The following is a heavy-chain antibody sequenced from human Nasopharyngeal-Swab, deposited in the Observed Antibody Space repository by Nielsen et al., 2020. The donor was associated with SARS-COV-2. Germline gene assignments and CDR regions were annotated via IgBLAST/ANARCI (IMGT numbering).Heavy chain of an antibody. J-gene: IGHJ3*02. Sequence: GSLRLSCTVSGGSISSYYWSWIRQPPGKGLEWIGYIYYSGSTYYNPSLKSRVTISVDTSKNQFSLKLSSVTAADTAVYYCARESGGNSVLGAFDIWGQGTMVTVSS. CDR1: GGSISSYY. CDR3: ARESGGNSVLGAFDI. V-gene: IGHV4-59*06. D-gene: IGHD4-23*01. CDR2: IYYSGST.